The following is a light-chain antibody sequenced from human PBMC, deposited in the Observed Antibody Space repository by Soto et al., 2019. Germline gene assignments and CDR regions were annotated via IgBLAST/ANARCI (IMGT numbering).Light chain of an antibody. CDR1: QSVRRN. V-gene: IGKV3-15*01. CDR2: GAS. J-gene: IGKJ5*01. Sequence: EIVMTQSPVTLSVSPGERATLSCRASQSVRRNLAWYQQKPGQAPRLLISGASTRATGIPARFSGSGSGTEFTLTISSLQSEDFATYYCQQGKSFPPNFGQGTRLEIK. CDR3: QQGKSFPPN.